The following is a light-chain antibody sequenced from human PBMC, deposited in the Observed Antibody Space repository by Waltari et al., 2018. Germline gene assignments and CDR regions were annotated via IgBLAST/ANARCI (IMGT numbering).Light chain of an antibody. CDR2: GVG. V-gene: IGLV3-19*01. CDR3: NSRDITGQHWV. CDR1: SLRQNF. J-gene: IGLJ3*02. Sequence: SSDLTQDPAVSVALGQTVRITCQGDSLRQNFASWYQQKPGQAPLLGIFGVGNRPSGTPDRFSGSNSGQTSLLTITGAQAADEADYYCNSRDITGQHWVFGGGTRLTVL.